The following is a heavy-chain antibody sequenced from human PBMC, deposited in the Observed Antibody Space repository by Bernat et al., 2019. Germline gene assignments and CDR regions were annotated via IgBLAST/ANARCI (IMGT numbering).Heavy chain of an antibody. V-gene: IGHV4-30-4*08. J-gene: IGHJ4*02. CDR2: IYYSGRT. CDR3: ARVRDGDLNFDY. D-gene: IGHD4-17*01. Sequence: QVQLQESGPGLVKPSQTLSLTCTVSGGSISSGDYYWSWIRQPPGKGLEWIGYIYYSGRTYYNPSLKSRVTISVDTSKNQFSLKLGSVTAADTAVYYCARVRDGDLNFDYWGQGTLVTVSS. CDR1: GGSISSGDYY.